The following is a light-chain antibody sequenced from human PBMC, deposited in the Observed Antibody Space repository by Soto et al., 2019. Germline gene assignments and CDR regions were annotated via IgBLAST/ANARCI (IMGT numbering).Light chain of an antibody. CDR3: QQSHSFPRT. J-gene: IGKJ1*01. CDR2: AAS. CDR1: QSISSY. Sequence: DIQMTQSPSSLSASVGDRVTITCRASQSISSYLNWYQQKPGKAPKLLIYAASSLQSGVPSRFSGSGSGTDFTLTISSLQPEDFATYYCQQSHSFPRTFGQGTKV. V-gene: IGKV1-39*01.